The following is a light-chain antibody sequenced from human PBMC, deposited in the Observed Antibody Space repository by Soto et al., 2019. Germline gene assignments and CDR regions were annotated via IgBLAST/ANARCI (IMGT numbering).Light chain of an antibody. CDR2: ATS. CDR3: QQRSTWPQMYT. CDR1: QSVSRY. J-gene: IGKJ2*01. Sequence: EIVLTQSPATLSLSPGERATLSCRASQSVSRYLAWYQQKPGQAPTLLIYATSNRATGIPTRFSGRGSETDFTLTISSLEPEDFAVYYLQQRSTWPQMYTFGQGTKLEIK. V-gene: IGKV3-11*01.